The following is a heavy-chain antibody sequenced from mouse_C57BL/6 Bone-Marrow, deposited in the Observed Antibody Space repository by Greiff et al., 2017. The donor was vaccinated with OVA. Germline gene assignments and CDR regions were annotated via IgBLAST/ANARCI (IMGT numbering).Heavy chain of an antibody. CDR3: TTLPFYY. Sequence: VQLQQSGTVLARPGASVKMSCKTSGYTFTSYWMHWVKQRPGQGLEWVGAIYPGNSDTSYNQKFTGKAKLTAVTSACLAFMELSSLTNEDSAVYYCTTLPFYYWGQGTTLTVSS. CDR2: IYPGNSDT. D-gene: IGHD1-2*01. J-gene: IGHJ2*01. CDR1: GYTFTSYW. V-gene: IGHV1-5*01.